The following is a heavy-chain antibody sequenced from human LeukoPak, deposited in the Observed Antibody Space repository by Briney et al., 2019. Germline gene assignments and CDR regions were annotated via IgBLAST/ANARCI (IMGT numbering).Heavy chain of an antibody. CDR2: INPSGGNT. V-gene: IGHV1-46*01. J-gene: IGHJ4*02. Sequence: GASVKVSCKASGYTFTSYYMHWVRQAPGQGLEWMGIINPSGGNTNYAQKFQGRVTMTTDTSTSTAYMELRSLRSDDTAVYYCAREQGYQLLSPAYWGQGTLVTVSS. CDR1: GYTFTSYY. CDR3: AREQGYQLLSPAY. D-gene: IGHD2-2*01.